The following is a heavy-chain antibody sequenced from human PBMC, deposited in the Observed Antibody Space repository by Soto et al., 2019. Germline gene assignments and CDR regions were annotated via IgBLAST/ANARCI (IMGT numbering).Heavy chain of an antibody. Sequence: PGGSLRLSCAASGFTFSSYGMHWVRQAPGKGLEWVAVIWYDGSNKYYADSVKGRFTISRDNSKNTLYLQMNSLRAEDTAVYYCVRGGYSSGWPRIYYYYGVDVWGQGT. CDR3: VRGGYSSGWPRIYYYYGVDV. CDR2: IWYDGSNK. V-gene: IGHV3-33*01. CDR1: GFTFSSYG. D-gene: IGHD6-19*01. J-gene: IGHJ6*02.